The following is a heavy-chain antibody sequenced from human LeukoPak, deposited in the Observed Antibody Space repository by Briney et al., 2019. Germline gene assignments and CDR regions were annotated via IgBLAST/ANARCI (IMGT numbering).Heavy chain of an antibody. CDR3: ARGPHWDPHFDY. CDR1: GFTFTAYH. V-gene: IGHV1-2*02. CDR2: INPNSGGT. Sequence: ASVKLSCKASGFTFTAYHMHWVRHAPAQGLELMGRINPNSGGTNYEQKFQGRVTMTRDTSISTAYMELSGLRSDDTAVYYCARGPHWDPHFDYWGQGTLVTVSS. J-gene: IGHJ4*02. D-gene: IGHD7-27*01.